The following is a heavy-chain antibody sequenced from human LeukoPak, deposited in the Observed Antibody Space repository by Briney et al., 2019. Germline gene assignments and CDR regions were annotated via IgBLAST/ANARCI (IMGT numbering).Heavy chain of an antibody. CDR2: INWNGGST. J-gene: IGHJ4*02. CDR1: GFTFDDYG. V-gene: IGHV3-20*04. D-gene: IGHD6-13*01. Sequence: GGSLRLSCAASGFTFDDYGMSWVRQAPGKGLEWVSGINWNGGSTGYADSVKGRFTISRDNAKNSLYLQMSSLRAEDMALYYCARDQQHLGSFDYWGQGTLVTVSS. CDR3: ARDQQHLGSFDY.